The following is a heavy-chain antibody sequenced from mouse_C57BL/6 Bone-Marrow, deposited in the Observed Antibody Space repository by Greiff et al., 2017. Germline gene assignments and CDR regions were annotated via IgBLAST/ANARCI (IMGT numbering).Heavy chain of an antibody. CDR1: GFSLTSYG. D-gene: IGHD4-1*02. CDR2: IWSGGST. Sequence: VQLKESGPGLVQPSQSLSITCTVSGFSLTSYGVHWVRQSPGKGLEWLGVIWSGGSTDYNAAFISRLSISKDNSKSQVFFKMNSLQADDTAIYYCARKKGNWEGWYFDVWGTGTTVTVSS. CDR3: ARKKGNWEGWYFDV. V-gene: IGHV2-2*01. J-gene: IGHJ1*03.